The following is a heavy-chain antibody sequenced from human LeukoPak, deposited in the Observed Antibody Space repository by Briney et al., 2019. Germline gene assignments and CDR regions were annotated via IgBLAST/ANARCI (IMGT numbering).Heavy chain of an antibody. V-gene: IGHV3-23*01. D-gene: IGHD2-21*01. CDR2: ISSTDAGT. CDR3: AKAPVTSCRGAYCYPFDY. Sequence: GGSLRLSCAASGFSLSSYAMSWVRQAPGKGLEWVSAISSTDAGTYHADSVRGRFTIPRDSSKNTLYLQMNSLRAEDAAVYYCAKAPVTSCRGAYCYPFDYWGQGTLVTVSS. J-gene: IGHJ4*02. CDR1: GFSLSSYA.